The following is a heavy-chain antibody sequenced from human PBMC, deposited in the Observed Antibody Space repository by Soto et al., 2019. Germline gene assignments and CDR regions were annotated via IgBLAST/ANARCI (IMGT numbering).Heavy chain of an antibody. CDR3: ARGNRWNYGAFDI. CDR2: MNPNSGNT. J-gene: IGHJ3*02. Sequence: ASVKVSCKASGYTFTSYDINWVRQATGQGLEWMGWMNPNSGNTGYAQKFQGRVTMTRNTSIRTAYMELSSLRSEDTAVYYCARGNRWNYGAFDIWGQGTMVTVSS. V-gene: IGHV1-8*01. D-gene: IGHD1-7*01. CDR1: GYTFTSYD.